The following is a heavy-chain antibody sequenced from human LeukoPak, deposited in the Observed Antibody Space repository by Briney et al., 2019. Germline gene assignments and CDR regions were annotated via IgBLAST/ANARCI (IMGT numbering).Heavy chain of an antibody. D-gene: IGHD1-26*01. Sequence: GGSLRLSCAASGFTVDSNYLSWVRQAPGKGLEWVSTIYTGGNTYYAASVKGRFTISRDNSKNTLYLQMNSLRAEDTAVYYCSRGGDGGSYLGDWGQGTLVTVSS. J-gene: IGHJ4*02. CDR2: IYTGGNT. CDR1: GFTVDSNY. V-gene: IGHV3-53*01. CDR3: SRGGDGGSYLGD.